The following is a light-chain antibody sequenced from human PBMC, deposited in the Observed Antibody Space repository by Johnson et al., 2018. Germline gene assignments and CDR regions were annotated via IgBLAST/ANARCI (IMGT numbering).Light chain of an antibody. Sequence: QSVLTQPPSVSAAPGQKVTISCSGSSSNIGNNYVSWYQQLPGTAPKLLIYENNKRPSGIPDRFSGSKSGTSATLGLTGLQTGDEADYYCGTWDSSLCAGTVFGTGTKVTVL. CDR1: SSNIGNNY. CDR3: GTWDSSLCAGTV. CDR2: ENN. V-gene: IGLV1-51*02. J-gene: IGLJ1*01.